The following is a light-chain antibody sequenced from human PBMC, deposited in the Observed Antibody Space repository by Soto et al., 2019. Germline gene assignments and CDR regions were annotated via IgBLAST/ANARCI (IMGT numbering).Light chain of an antibody. J-gene: IGLJ1*01. CDR2: DVS. Sequence: QSVLTQPRSVSGSPGQSVTISCAGTSSDVGGYNYVPWYQQHPGKAPKLMIYDVSKRPSGVPDRFSGSKSGNTASLTISGLQAEDEADYYCCSYAGSYTFDVFGTGTKV. V-gene: IGLV2-11*01. CDR1: SSDVGGYNY. CDR3: CSYAGSYTFDV.